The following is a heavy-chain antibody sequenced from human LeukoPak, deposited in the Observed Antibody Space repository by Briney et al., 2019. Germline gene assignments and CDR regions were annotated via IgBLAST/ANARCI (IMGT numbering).Heavy chain of an antibody. Sequence: GGSLRLSCAASGFTFSSYAMSWVRQAPGKGLEWVSAISGSGGSTYYADSVKGRFTISRDSAKNTLYLQMNSLRAEDTAVYYCARESYCSGGSCYSGRAFDIWGQGTMVTVSS. CDR1: GFTFSSYA. D-gene: IGHD2-15*01. CDR3: ARESYCSGGSCYSGRAFDI. CDR2: ISGSGGST. V-gene: IGHV3-23*01. J-gene: IGHJ3*02.